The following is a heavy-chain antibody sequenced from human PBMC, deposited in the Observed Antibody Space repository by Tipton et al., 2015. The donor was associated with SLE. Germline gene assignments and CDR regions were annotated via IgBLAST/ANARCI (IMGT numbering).Heavy chain of an antibody. J-gene: IGHJ4*02. CDR3: ARGKSSRFCDGGVYFDH. D-gene: IGHD6-13*01. Sequence: TLSLTCTVSGASISSRDYWSWVRQPPGEGLEWIGDISHSGNTTYNPSLRSRVTISVDKSKNQFSLRLNSLTDADTAMYFCARGKSSRFCDGGVYFDHWGQGSLVTVSS. CDR2: ISHSGNT. CDR1: GASISSRDY. V-gene: IGHV4-4*01.